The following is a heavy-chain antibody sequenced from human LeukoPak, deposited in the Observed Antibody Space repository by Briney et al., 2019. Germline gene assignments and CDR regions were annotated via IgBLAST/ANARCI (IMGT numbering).Heavy chain of an antibody. CDR3: ARSGYSGYYPDY. V-gene: IGHV3-11*06. Sequence: GGSLRLSCAASGFTFSGSFMNWIRQAPGKGLEWVSYISPGSDYTNYAGSVKGRFTISRDNAKNSLYLQMNSLRAEDTAVYFCARSGYSGYYPDYWGQGTLVTVSS. D-gene: IGHD5-12*01. CDR1: GFTFSGSF. J-gene: IGHJ4*02. CDR2: ISPGSDYT.